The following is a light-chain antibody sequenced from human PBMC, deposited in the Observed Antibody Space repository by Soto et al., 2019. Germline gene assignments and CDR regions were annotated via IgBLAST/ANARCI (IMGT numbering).Light chain of an antibody. V-gene: IGLV2-14*01. CDR2: DVS. CDR3: SSYTSSSTYV. CDR1: SSDVGNYNY. Sequence: QSALTQPASVSGSPGQSITISCTGTSSDVGNYNYVSWYQQHPGKAPKLMIHDVSNRPSGVSNRFSGSKSGNTASLTISGLQAEDEADYYCSSYTSSSTYVFGTGTRSPS. J-gene: IGLJ1*01.